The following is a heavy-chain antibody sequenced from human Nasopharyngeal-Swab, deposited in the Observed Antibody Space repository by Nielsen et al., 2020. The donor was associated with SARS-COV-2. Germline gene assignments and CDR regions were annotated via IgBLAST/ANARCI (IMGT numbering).Heavy chain of an antibody. V-gene: IGHV3-73*01. J-gene: IGHJ4*02. CDR2: IGDKDNNYAT. CDR3: TTDYYFDY. Sequence: GGSLRPSCAASGFIFSGSAMHWVRQASGKGLEWVGRIGDKDNNYATTYGAAVKGRFTISRDDSKNTAFLQMDSLKTEDTALYYCTTDYYFDYWGQGTLVTVSS. CDR1: GFIFSGSA.